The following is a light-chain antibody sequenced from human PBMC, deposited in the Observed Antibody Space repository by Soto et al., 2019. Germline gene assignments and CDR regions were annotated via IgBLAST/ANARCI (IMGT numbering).Light chain of an antibody. V-gene: IGKV3-15*01. CDR3: QQYNNWPPIT. Sequence: MTQSPSSLSASVEDRVIITCRASQSISIKLAWYQQKPGQAPRLLIYDTSTRATGIPARFSGSGSGTEFTLTISSLQSEDFAVYYCQQYNNWPPITFGQGTRLEIK. CDR1: QSISIK. CDR2: DTS. J-gene: IGKJ5*01.